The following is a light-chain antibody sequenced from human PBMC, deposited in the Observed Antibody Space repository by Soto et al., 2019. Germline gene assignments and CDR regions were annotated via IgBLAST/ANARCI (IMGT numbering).Light chain of an antibody. CDR3: CSYAGSSTYV. V-gene: IGLV2-23*01. CDR2: EGS. J-gene: IGLJ1*01. CDR1: SSDVGGYNL. Sequence: QSALTQPASVSGSPGQSITISCTGTSSDVGGYNLASCYQQHPIKAPKLMIYEGSKRPSGVSNRFSGSKSGNTASLTISGLQAEDEADYYCCSYAGSSTYVFGTGTKVTVL.